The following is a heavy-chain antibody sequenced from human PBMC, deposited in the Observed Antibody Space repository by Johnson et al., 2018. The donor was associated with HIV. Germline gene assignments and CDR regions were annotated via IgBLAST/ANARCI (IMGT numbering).Heavy chain of an antibody. J-gene: IGHJ3*02. CDR3: ARDRMRGATKDAFDI. D-gene: IGHD1-26*01. V-gene: IGHV3-30-3*01. CDR1: GFTFSSYA. CDR2: ISYDGSNK. Sequence: QVLLVESGGGVVQPGRSLILSCAASGFTFSSYAMHWVRQAPGKGLEWVAVISYDGSNKYYADSVKGRFTISRDNSKNTLYLQMNSLRAEDTAVYYCARDRMRGATKDAFDIWGQGTMVTVSS.